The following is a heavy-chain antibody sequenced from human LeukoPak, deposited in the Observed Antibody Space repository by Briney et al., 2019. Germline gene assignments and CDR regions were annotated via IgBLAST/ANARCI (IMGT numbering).Heavy chain of an antibody. Sequence: PSETLSLTCTVSGGSIVFTSYYWGWIRQPPGKGLEWIGSIYYSGSIYYNPSLKGRVAISVDTSRNQFSLKLSSVTAADTAVYYCARQDYYGSGSYSTIFDYWGQGTLVTVSS. V-gene: IGHV4-39*01. CDR2: IYYSGSI. D-gene: IGHD3-10*01. CDR1: GGSIVFTSYY. J-gene: IGHJ4*02. CDR3: ARQDYYGSGSYSTIFDY.